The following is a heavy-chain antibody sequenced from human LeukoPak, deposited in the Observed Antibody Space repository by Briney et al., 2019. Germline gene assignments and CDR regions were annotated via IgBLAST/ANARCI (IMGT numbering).Heavy chain of an antibody. Sequence: ASVKVSCKVSRYTLTELSMHWVRQAPGKGLEWMGGFDPEDGKRIYAQKFRGRVTMTEETSTDTAYMELSSLRSEDTAVYYCVTMGSGNYYYYYMDVWGKGTTVTVSS. CDR1: RYTLTELS. V-gene: IGHV1-24*01. D-gene: IGHD1-26*01. CDR2: FDPEDGKR. J-gene: IGHJ6*03. CDR3: VTMGSGNYYYYYMDV.